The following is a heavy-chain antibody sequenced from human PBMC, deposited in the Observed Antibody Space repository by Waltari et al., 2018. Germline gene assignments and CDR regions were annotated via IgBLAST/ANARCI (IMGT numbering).Heavy chain of an antibody. CDR3: AIHSGNYIFDY. J-gene: IGHJ4*02. V-gene: IGHV4-38-2*01. Sequence: QVQLQESGPGLVKPSETLSLTCAVSGYSISSGYYWGWIRQPPGKGLEGIGSIYHSGSTYYNPSLKSRVTISVDTSKNQFSLKLSSVTAADTAVYYCAIHSGNYIFDYWGQGTLVTVSS. CDR2: IYHSGST. D-gene: IGHD1-26*01. CDR1: GYSISSGYY.